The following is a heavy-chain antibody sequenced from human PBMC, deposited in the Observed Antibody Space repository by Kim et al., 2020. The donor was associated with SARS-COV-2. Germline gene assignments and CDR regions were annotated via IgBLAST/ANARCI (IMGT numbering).Heavy chain of an antibody. J-gene: IGHJ4*02. Sequence: GGSLRLSCAASGFTFSSYGMHWVRQAPGKGLEWVAVISYDGSNKYYADSVKGRFTISRDNSKNTLYLQMNSLRAEDTAVYYCAKDLSWAVRGAEIDYWGQGTLVTVSS. CDR3: AKDLSWAVRGAEIDY. CDR1: GFTFSSYG. CDR2: ISYDGSNK. D-gene: IGHD3-10*01. V-gene: IGHV3-30*18.